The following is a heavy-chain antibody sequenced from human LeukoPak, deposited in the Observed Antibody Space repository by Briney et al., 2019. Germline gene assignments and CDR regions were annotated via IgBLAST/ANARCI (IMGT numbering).Heavy chain of an antibody. Sequence: GASVKVSCTASGYTFTGYYMHWVRQAPGQGLEWMGWINPNSGGTNYAQKFQGRVTMTRDTSISTAYMDLSRLRSDDTAVYYCARDSALLNNGDWYGGSDYWGQGTLVTVSS. CDR1: GYTFTGYY. CDR2: INPNSGGT. D-gene: IGHD4-17*01. CDR3: ARDSALLNNGDWYGGSDY. V-gene: IGHV1-2*02. J-gene: IGHJ4*02.